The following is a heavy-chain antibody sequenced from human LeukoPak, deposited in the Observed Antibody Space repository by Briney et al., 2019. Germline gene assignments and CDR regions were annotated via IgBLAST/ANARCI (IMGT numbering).Heavy chain of an antibody. Sequence: SVTLSLTCTVSGGSISSYYWSWIRQPPGKGLEWIGYIYYSGSTNYNPSLKSRVTISVDTSKNQFSLKLSSVTAADTAVYYCARDRGVYSSSFDYWGQGTLVTVSS. CDR3: ARDRGVYSSSFDY. D-gene: IGHD6-6*01. CDR2: IYYSGST. CDR1: GGSISSYY. J-gene: IGHJ4*02. V-gene: IGHV4-59*01.